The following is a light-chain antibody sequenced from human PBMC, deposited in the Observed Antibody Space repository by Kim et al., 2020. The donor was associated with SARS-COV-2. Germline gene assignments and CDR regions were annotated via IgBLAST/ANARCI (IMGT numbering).Light chain of an antibody. CDR1: QSVNSY. CDR3: QQRSNWPLT. J-gene: IGKJ4*01. CDR2: DAS. V-gene: IGKV3-11*01. Sequence: LSPGERATHYCRASQSVNSYLAWYQQKPGQAPRLLIYDASNRATGIPARFSGSGSGTDFTLTISSLEPEDFAVYYCQQRSNWPLTFGGGTKVDIK.